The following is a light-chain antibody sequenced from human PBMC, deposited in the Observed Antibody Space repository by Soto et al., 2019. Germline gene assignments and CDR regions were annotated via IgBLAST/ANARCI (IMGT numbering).Light chain of an antibody. CDR3: QSYDSSLGGSV. Sequence: QAVVTQPPSVSGAPGQRVTISCTGSSSGIGAPFDVHWYQQLPGTAPQLLIYANNNRPSGVPDRFSGSKSGTSASLAIAGLQAEDEADYYCQSYDSSLGGSVFGTGTKVTVL. J-gene: IGLJ1*01. CDR2: ANN. CDR1: SSGIGAPFD. V-gene: IGLV1-40*01.